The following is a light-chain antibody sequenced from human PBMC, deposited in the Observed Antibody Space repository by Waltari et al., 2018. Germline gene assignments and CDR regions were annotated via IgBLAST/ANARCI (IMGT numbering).Light chain of an antibody. Sequence: DIVMTQSPDSLAVYLGEKDTINCRSSQSILYNSKNKSFLAWYHQKPGQPPKLLIYWASARKPGVPDLLSSTVSGSHFDRSSMSVQDVDQGTYSFIQYHRNAWTFG. CDR1: QSILYNSKNKSF. V-gene: IGKV4-1*01. J-gene: IGKJ1*01. CDR3: IQYHRNAWT. CDR2: WAS.